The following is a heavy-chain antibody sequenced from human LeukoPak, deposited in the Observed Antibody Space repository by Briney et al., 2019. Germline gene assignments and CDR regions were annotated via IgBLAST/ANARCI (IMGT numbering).Heavy chain of an antibody. J-gene: IGHJ5*02. CDR1: GGSISSSSYY. CDR3: ARPIYSSSSIWFDP. Sequence: SETLSLTCTVSGGSISSSSYYWGWIRQPPGKGLEWIGSIYYSGSTYYNPSLKSRVTISVDTSKNQFSLKLSSVTAADTAVYYCARPIYSSSSIWFDPWGQGTLVTVSS. V-gene: IGHV4-39*01. CDR2: IYYSGST. D-gene: IGHD6-6*01.